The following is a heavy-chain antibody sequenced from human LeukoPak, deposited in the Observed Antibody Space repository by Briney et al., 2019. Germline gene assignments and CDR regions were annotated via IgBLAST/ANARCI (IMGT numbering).Heavy chain of an antibody. CDR2: IYYSGST. V-gene: IGHV4-39*01. D-gene: IGHD3-9*01. Sequence: SETLSLTCTVSGGSISSSSYYWGWIRQPPGKGLEWIGSIYYSGSTYYNPSLKSRVTISVDTSKNQFSLKLSSVTAADTAVYYCARGRRYFDWDPLWFDPWGQGTLVTVSS. CDR3: ARGRRYFDWDPLWFDP. CDR1: GGSISSSSYY. J-gene: IGHJ5*02.